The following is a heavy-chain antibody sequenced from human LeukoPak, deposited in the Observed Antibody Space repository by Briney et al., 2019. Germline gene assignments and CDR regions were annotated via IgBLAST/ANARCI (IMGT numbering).Heavy chain of an antibody. D-gene: IGHD3-3*01. Sequence: SETLSLTCTVSGGSISSYYWSWIRQPPGKGLGWIGYIYYSGSTNYNPSLKSRVTISVDTSKNQFSLKLSSVTAADTAVYYCARVRKVFGVVTPPYYFDYWGQGTLVTVSS. CDR3: ARVRKVFGVVTPPYYFDY. J-gene: IGHJ4*02. CDR1: GGSISSYY. CDR2: IYYSGST. V-gene: IGHV4-59*01.